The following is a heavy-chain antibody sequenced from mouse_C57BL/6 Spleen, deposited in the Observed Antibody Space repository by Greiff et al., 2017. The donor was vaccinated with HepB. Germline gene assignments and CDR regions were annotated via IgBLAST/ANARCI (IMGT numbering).Heavy chain of an antibody. D-gene: IGHD2-2*01. CDR2: INPNNGGT. J-gene: IGHJ4*01. V-gene: IGHV1-18*01. CDR1: GYTFTDYN. CDR3: AREGIYYGYDHLAMDY. Sequence: EVQLQQSGPELVKPGASVKIPCKASGYTFTDYNMDWVKQSHGKSLEWIGDINPNNGGTIYNQKFKGKATLTVDKSSSTAYMELRSLTSEDTAVYYCAREGIYYGYDHLAMDYWGQGTSVTVSS.